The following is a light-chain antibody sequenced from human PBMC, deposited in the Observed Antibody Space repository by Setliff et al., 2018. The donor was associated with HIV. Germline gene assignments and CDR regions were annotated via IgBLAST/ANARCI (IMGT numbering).Light chain of an antibody. CDR3: CSYAGNAYV. CDR1: SSDVGNYNY. V-gene: IGLV2-14*01. Sequence: QSVLTQPASVSGSPGQSITISCTGTSSDVGNYNYVSWYQQHPGKAPKLMIYEVSNRPSGISNRFSGSKSGNTASLTISGLQAEDEADYYCCSYAGNAYVFGAGTKVTVL. CDR2: EVS. J-gene: IGLJ1*01.